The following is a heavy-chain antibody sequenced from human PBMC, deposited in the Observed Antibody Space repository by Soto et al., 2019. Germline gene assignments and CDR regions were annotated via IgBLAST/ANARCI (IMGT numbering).Heavy chain of an antibody. Sequence: SDTLSLTCIVSGGSITSYHWSWIRQFPGKGLEWIAYTSYTGNTNYNPSLQSRVAISMDTSRNQFSLKLNSVTAADMAVYFCARGGLHLGEFSLGQFDYWGQGALVTVSS. CDR1: GGSITSYH. CDR3: ARGGLHLGEFSLGQFDY. V-gene: IGHV4-59*01. D-gene: IGHD3-16*02. J-gene: IGHJ4*02. CDR2: TSYTGNT.